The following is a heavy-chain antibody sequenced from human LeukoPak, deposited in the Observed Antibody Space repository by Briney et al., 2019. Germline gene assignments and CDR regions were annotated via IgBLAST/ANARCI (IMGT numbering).Heavy chain of an antibody. J-gene: IGHJ5*02. Sequence: SQTLSLTCTVSGGSISSGSYYWSWIRQPAGKGLEWIGRIYTSGSTNYNPSLKSRVTISVDTSKNQFSLNLSSVTAADTAVYYCARDSRSSDILVVVAANWFDPWGQGTLVTVSS. CDR3: ARDSRSSDILVVVAANWFDP. D-gene: IGHD2-15*01. CDR2: IYTSGST. CDR1: GGSISSGSYY. V-gene: IGHV4-61*02.